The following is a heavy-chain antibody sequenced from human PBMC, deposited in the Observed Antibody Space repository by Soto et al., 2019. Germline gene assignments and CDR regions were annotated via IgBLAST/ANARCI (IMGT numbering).Heavy chain of an antibody. J-gene: IGHJ4*02. V-gene: IGHV4-39*01. Sequence: QLQLQESGPGLVKPSETLSLTCTVSGGSISSSSYYWGWIRQPPGKGLEWIGSIYYSGSTYYNPSLKSRGTRSVDTAKNHVSLRLSSVTAADTAVYYCARHFSTFGGVIVMWGQGTLVTVSS. CDR1: GGSISSSSYY. CDR3: ARHFSTFGGVIVM. CDR2: IYYSGST. D-gene: IGHD3-16*02.